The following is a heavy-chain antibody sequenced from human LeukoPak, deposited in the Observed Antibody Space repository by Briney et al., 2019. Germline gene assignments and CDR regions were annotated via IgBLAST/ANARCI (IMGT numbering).Heavy chain of an antibody. CDR1: GASVTTSY. V-gene: IGHV4-59*02. CDR3: AREGYGARSRDNWLDP. Sequence: SETLSLTCTVSGASVTTSYWSWLRQPPGKSPEWIGYIYYSGSPIYSPSLNSRVTISLDTSKNRFSLKLTSVTAADTAVYYCAREGYGARSRDNWLDPWGQGTLVTVSS. J-gene: IGHJ5*02. D-gene: IGHD3-10*01. CDR2: IYYSGSP.